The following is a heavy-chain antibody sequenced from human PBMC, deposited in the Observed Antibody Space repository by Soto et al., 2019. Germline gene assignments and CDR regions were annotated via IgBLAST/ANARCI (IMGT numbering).Heavy chain of an antibody. CDR3: ASVWGGAVRHYFDY. CDR2: IIPIFGTA. Sequence: QVQLVQSGAEVKKPGSSVKVSCKASGGTFSSYAISWVRQAPGQWLEWMGGIIPIFGTANYAQKFQGRVTITADESTSTAYMELSSLRSEDTAVYYCASVWGGAVRHYFDYWGQGTLVTVSS. D-gene: IGHD2-21*01. CDR1: GGTFSSYA. V-gene: IGHV1-69*01. J-gene: IGHJ4*02.